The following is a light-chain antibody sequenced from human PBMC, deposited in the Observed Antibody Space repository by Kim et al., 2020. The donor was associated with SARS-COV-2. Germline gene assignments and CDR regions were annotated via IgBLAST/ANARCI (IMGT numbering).Light chain of an antibody. Sequence: SYELTQPPSVPVSPGQTASITCSGDKLGDKYACWYQQKPGQSPVLVIYQDSKRPSGIPGRFSGSNSGNTATLTISGTQAMDEADYYCQAWDSSTVVFGGGTQLTVL. CDR2: QDS. V-gene: IGLV3-1*01. CDR3: QAWDSSTVV. CDR1: KLGDKY. J-gene: IGLJ2*01.